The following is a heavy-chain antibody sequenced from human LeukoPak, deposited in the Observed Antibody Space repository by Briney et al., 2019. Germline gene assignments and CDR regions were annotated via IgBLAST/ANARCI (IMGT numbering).Heavy chain of an antibody. Sequence: GGSLRLSWAASGFTFSSYAMSWVRQAPGKGLEWVPAISGSGGSTYYADSVKGRFTISRDNSKNTLYLQMNSLRAEDTAVYYCAKDSHSSGWYYFDYWGQGTLVTVSS. J-gene: IGHJ4*02. CDR3: AKDSHSSGWYYFDY. D-gene: IGHD6-19*01. CDR1: GFTFSSYA. V-gene: IGHV3-23*01. CDR2: ISGSGGST.